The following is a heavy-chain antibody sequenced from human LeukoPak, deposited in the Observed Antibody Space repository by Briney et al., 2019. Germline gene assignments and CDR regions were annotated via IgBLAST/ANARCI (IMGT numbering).Heavy chain of an antibody. V-gene: IGHV3-7*01. D-gene: IGHD3-10*01. CDR2: IKQDGSEK. J-gene: IGHJ5*02. Sequence: GGSLRLSCAASGFIFSDEMNWVRQAPGKGLEWVANIKQDGSEKYYVDSVKGRFTISRDNAKNSLYLQMNSLRAEDTAVYYCARMLWFGEAYNWFDPWGQGTLVTVSS. CDR3: ARMLWFGEAYNWFDP. CDR1: GFIFSDE.